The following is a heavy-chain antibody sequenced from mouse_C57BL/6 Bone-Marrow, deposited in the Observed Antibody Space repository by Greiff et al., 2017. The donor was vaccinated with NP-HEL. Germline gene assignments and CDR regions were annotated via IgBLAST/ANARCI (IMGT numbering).Heavy chain of an antibody. D-gene: IGHD2-4*01. V-gene: IGHV5-4*01. J-gene: IGHJ2*01. CDR1: GFTFSSYA. Sequence: EVKLVESGGGLVKPGGSLKLSCAASGFTFSSYAMSWVRQTPEKRLEWVATISDGGSYTYYPDNVKGRFTISRDNAKNNLYLQMSHLKSEDTAMYYCARDFYYDYGFDYWGQGTTLTVSS. CDR2: ISDGGSYT. CDR3: ARDFYYDYGFDY.